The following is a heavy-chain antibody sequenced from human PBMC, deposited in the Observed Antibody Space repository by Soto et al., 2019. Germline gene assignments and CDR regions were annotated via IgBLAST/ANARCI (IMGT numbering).Heavy chain of an antibody. J-gene: IGHJ6*02. CDR1: GYTFTSYY. CDR2: ISPSGGST. Sequence: AASVKVSCKASGYTFTSYYMHWVRQAPGQGLEWMGIISPSGGSTSYAQKFQGRVTMTRDTSTSTVYMELSSLRSEDTAVYYCARGNDAYYDFWSGYPPLDYYYYYGMDVWGQGTTVTVSS. CDR3: ARGNDAYYDFWSGYPPLDYYYYYGMDV. D-gene: IGHD3-3*01. V-gene: IGHV1-46*01.